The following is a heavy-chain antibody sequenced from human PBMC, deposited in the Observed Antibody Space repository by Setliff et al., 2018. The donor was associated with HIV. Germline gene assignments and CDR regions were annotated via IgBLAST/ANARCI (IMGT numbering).Heavy chain of an antibody. Sequence: SETLSLTCTVSGGSISGHYWSWIRQTPGKGLEWIGYVYSNGNTNYNPSLKGRVTISVDTSKNQFSLRLTSLTAADTAIYYCARSTVGAGASFPWGRGILVTVSS. CDR2: VYSNGNT. J-gene: IGHJ5*02. D-gene: IGHD1-26*01. V-gene: IGHV4-59*11. CDR1: GGSISGHY. CDR3: ARSTVGAGASFP.